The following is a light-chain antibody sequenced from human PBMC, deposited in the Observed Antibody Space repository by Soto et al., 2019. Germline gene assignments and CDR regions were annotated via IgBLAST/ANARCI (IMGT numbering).Light chain of an antibody. CDR3: QHYNSYSEA. Sequence: DLQMTQSPSTLSASVGYRVIITCRASQSISSWLAWYQQTPGNAPKLRIYKASSLKSGVPSRFRGSGYGTEFPITISSLEPDDFDTYYCQHYNSYSEAFGHGTKVDI. V-gene: IGKV1-5*03. J-gene: IGKJ1*01. CDR1: QSISSW. CDR2: KAS.